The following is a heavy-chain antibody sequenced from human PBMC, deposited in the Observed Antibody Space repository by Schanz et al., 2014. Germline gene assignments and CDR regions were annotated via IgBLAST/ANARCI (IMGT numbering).Heavy chain of an antibody. J-gene: IGHJ3*02. D-gene: IGHD3-10*01. Sequence: VQLLESGGGLVKPGGSLRLSCAASGFTFNYAWMNWVRQAPGKGREWVARIKSESDGGTTDYAAPVQGRFTISRDDSKSTLYLQMNSLKTEDTAVYYCTTPDYYGSGSYSDAFDIWGQGTKVTVSS. CDR2: IKSESDGGTT. CDR3: TTPDYYGSGSYSDAFDI. V-gene: IGHV3-15*01. CDR1: GFTFNYAW.